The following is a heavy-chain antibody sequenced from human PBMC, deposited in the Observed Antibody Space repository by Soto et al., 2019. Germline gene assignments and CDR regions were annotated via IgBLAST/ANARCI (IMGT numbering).Heavy chain of an antibody. J-gene: IGHJ4*02. Sequence: GGSLRLSCAASRLTFTNYAMSWVRQAPGKGLEWVSAISGSGISTYYADSVKGRFTISRDNSKNTLYLQMNSLRAEDTAVYYCAKRKYCPSTTCFDYWGQGTQVTVSS. CDR1: RLTFTNYA. CDR3: AKRKYCPSTTCFDY. CDR2: ISGSGIST. D-gene: IGHD2-2*01. V-gene: IGHV3-23*01.